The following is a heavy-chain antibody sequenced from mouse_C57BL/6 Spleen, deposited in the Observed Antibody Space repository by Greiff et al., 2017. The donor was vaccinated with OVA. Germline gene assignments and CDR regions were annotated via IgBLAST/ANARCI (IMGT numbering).Heavy chain of an antibody. CDR1: GYTFTDYY. Sequence: VLLVESGAELVRPGASVKLSCKASGYTFTDYYINWVKQRPGQGLEWIARIYPGSGNTYYNEKFKGKATLTAEKSSSTAYMQLSSLTSEDSAVYFCARSWFAYWGQGTLVTVSA. CDR2: IYPGSGNT. CDR3: ARSWFAY. J-gene: IGHJ3*01. V-gene: IGHV1-76*01.